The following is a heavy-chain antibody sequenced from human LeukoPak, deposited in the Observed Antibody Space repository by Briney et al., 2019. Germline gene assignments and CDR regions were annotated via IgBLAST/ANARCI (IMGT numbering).Heavy chain of an antibody. D-gene: IGHD3-22*01. Sequence: PGSPSLTRTLSGASTTNNFCTSVSHPPREGLEWIGYIYSSGSANYNPSLKSRVIISGDTTKNHISLTLTSVTAADTAVYFCARHRDYYDTWGHGTLDTVSS. CDR1: GASTTNNF. V-gene: IGHV4-59*08. CDR2: IYSSGSA. J-gene: IGHJ4*01. CDR3: ARHRDYYDT.